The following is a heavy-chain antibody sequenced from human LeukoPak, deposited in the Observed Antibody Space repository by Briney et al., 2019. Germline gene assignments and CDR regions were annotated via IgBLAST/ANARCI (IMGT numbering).Heavy chain of an antibody. V-gene: IGHV4-39*01. CDR1: GGSISSSSYY. J-gene: IGHJ3*02. D-gene: IGHD3-9*01. CDR3: AKMTGSNAFDI. CDR2: IYYSGST. Sequence: PSETLSLTCTVSGGSISSSSYYWGWIRQPPGKGLEWIGSIYYSGSTYHNPSLKSRVTISVDTSKNQFSLKLSSVTAADTAVYYCAKMTGSNAFDIWGQGTMVTVSS.